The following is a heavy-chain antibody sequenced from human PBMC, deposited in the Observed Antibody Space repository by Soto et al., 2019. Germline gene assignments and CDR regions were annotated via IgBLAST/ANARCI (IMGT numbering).Heavy chain of an antibody. D-gene: IGHD1-26*01. CDR2: MNPNSANT. V-gene: IGHV1-8*01. Sequence: QVQLVQSGAEVKKPGASVKVSCKTSGYTFTSYDINWVRQATGQGLEWMGWMNPNSANTAYAQKCQGRVTMTRNTSIVTAYMELSSLRSEDTSVYYCARERSSGAFAIWGQGTMVTVSS. CDR1: GYTFTSYD. CDR3: ARERSSGAFAI. J-gene: IGHJ3*02.